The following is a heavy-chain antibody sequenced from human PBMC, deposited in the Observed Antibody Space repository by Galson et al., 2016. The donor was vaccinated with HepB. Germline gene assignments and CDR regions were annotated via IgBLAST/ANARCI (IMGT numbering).Heavy chain of an antibody. J-gene: IGHJ4*02. D-gene: IGHD2-15*01. CDR3: AHRRIGGYCSGSSCYGFDY. V-gene: IGHV2-5*01. CDR1: GFSLSASQVG. Sequence: PALVKPTHTLTLTCTVSGFSLSASQVGVGWVRQPPGKALEWLAIIYWNDDKRFSPSIESRLAVTKDTSKNQVVLTMTNMDSVDTATYYCAHRRIGGYCSGSSCYGFDYWGQGTLVTASS. CDR2: IYWNDDK.